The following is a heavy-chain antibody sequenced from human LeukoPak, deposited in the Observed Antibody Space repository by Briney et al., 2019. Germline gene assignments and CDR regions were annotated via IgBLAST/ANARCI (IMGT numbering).Heavy chain of an antibody. CDR3: ARLGDYYDSSGYSTPFDY. CDR2: IHHRGTT. Sequence: SETLSLTCTVSGGFIRTNTYYWGWVRQPPGKGLEWIGEIHHRGTTYYLPSLKSRVTMSVDTSKNHFSLELSSVSAADTAVYYCARLGDYYDSSGYSTPFDYWGQGTLVTVSS. V-gene: IGHV4-39*07. J-gene: IGHJ4*02. D-gene: IGHD3-22*01. CDR1: GGFIRTNTYY.